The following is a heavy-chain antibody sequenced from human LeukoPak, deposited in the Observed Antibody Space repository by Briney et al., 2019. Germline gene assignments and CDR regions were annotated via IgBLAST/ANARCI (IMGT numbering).Heavy chain of an antibody. J-gene: IGHJ5*02. D-gene: IGHD3-10*01. CDR3: ARARFRVRGVIMVDP. CDR2: INPSGGST. CDR1: GYTFTSYY. Sequence: ASVKVSCKASGYTFTSYYMHWVRQAPGQGLEWMGIINPSGGSTSYAQKFQGRVTMTRDMSTSTVYMELSSLRAEDAAVYYCARARFRVRGVIMVDPWGQGTMVTVSS. V-gene: IGHV1-46*01.